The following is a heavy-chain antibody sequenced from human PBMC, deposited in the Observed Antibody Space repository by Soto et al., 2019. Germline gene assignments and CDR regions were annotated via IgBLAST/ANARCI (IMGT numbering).Heavy chain of an antibody. CDR1: GFSFGNYV. Sequence: EVQLLQSGGGLVQPGGSLRLSCAASGFSFGNYVMNWVRQAPGKGLEWVSGISDSGGSSSSADSVKGRFTVSRDNSKNTLYLQMDSLTGDVTAVYYCTKGGDSWSGYAQHWGQGALVTVAS. J-gene: IGHJ1*01. CDR2: ISDSGGSS. V-gene: IGHV3-23*01. CDR3: TKGGDSWSGYAQH. D-gene: IGHD3-3*01.